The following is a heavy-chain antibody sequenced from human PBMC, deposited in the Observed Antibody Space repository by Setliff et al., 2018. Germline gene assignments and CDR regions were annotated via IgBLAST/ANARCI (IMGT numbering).Heavy chain of an antibody. V-gene: IGHV3-33*01. CDR1: GFTLRSYG. CDR2: IWSDGSKE. Sequence: GESLKISCAASGFTLRSYGMHWVRQAPGKGLEWVALIWSDGSKEKYVDSVKGRFTISRDNSKNTLYLQMNSLRAEDTAIYYCARDFHLGIGDGFDIWGQGTMVTV. D-gene: IGHD7-27*01. CDR3: ARDFHLGIGDGFDI. J-gene: IGHJ3*02.